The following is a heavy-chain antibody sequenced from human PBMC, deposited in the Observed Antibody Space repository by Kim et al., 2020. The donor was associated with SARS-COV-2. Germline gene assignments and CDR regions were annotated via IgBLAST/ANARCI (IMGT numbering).Heavy chain of an antibody. V-gene: IGHV1-3*01. CDR3: ARDLHPGLYYPSEFDY. Sequence: FPGRFPITRDTSATTAYMDLSSLTSEDTAIYYCARDLHPGLYYPSEFDYWGQGTLVTVSS. J-gene: IGHJ4*02. D-gene: IGHD2-8*01.